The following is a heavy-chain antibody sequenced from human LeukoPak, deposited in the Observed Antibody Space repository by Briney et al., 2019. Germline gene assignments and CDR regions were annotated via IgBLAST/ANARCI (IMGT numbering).Heavy chain of an antibody. CDR3: ARAPGEQWLVD. Sequence: ASVTVSCKASGYTFTSYYMHWVRQAPGQGLEWMGILNPSGGSTSYAQKFQGRVTMTRDTSTSTVYMELSSLRSEDTAVYYCARAPGEQWLVDWGQGTLVTVSS. CDR2: LNPSGGST. CDR1: GYTFTSYY. V-gene: IGHV1-46*01. J-gene: IGHJ4*02. D-gene: IGHD6-19*01.